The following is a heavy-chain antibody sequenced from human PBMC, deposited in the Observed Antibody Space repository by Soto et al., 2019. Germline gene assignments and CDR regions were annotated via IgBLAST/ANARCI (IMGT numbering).Heavy chain of an antibody. CDR3: AREEGYSSPYYYYGMDV. Sequence: QVQRVQSGAEVKKPGSSVKVSCKASGGTFSSYAISWVRQAPGQGLEWMRGIIPIFGTANYAQKFQGRVTITADESTSTAYMELSSLRSEDTAVYYCAREEGYSSPYYYYGMDVWGQGTTVTVSS. CDR1: GGTFSSYA. CDR2: IIPIFGTA. V-gene: IGHV1-69*12. D-gene: IGHD6-13*01. J-gene: IGHJ6*02.